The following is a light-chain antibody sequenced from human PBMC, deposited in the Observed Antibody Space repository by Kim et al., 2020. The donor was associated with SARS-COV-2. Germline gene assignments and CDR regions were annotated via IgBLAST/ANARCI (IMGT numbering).Light chain of an antibody. CDR3: QQYGSSPRT. J-gene: IGKJ1*01. V-gene: IGKV3-20*01. CDR1: QSVSSSY. CDR2: GAS. Sequence: DIVLTQSPGTLSLSPGGRATLSCRASQSVSSSYLAWYQQKPGQAPRLLISGASSRATGIPDRFSGSGSGTDFTLTISRLEPEDVAVYYCQQYGSSPRTFGQGTKVDIK.